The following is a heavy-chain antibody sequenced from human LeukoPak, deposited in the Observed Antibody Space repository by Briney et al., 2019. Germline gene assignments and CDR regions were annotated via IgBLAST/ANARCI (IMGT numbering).Heavy chain of an antibody. CDR1: GFNFRIYW. Sequence: PGGSLRLSCAASGFNFRIYWMHWVRQAPGKGLVWVARINSDGTATYADSVKGRFTISRDNSKNTLYLQMNSLRAEDTAVYYCARSSDYDSSGSQPLDYWGQGTLVTVSS. CDR2: INSDGTAT. J-gene: IGHJ4*02. V-gene: IGHV3-74*01. D-gene: IGHD3-22*01. CDR3: ARSSDYDSSGSQPLDY.